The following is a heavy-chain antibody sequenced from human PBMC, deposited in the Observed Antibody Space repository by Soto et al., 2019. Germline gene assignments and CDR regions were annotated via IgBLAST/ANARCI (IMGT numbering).Heavy chain of an antibody. CDR2: ISDSGGFT. CDR3: AKRPLNWGKWYFDL. CDR1: GFTFSSYA. D-gene: IGHD7-27*01. V-gene: IGHV3-23*01. Sequence: EVQLLESGGGLVQPGGSLRLSCAASGFTFSSYAITWVRQAPGKGLEWVSIISDSGGFTYYADSVKGRFTISRDNSINTLYLQMNGLRAEDTAVYYCAKRPLNWGKWYFDLCGRGTLVTVSS. J-gene: IGHJ2*01.